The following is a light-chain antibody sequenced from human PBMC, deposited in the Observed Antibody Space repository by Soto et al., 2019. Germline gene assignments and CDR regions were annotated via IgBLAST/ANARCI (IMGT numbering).Light chain of an antibody. CDR1: QSVSSS. V-gene: IGKV3-15*01. CDR3: QQYHNWSPRT. Sequence: ILLTQAPATRSWSAGSSAPLSWGASQSVSSSKLASYQQKPGQAPRLGIYGASTRAHGIPARFSGSGAGKELTITISSMQYEDFAVSYCQQYHNWSPRTFGQGTKVDIK. J-gene: IGKJ1*01. CDR2: GAS.